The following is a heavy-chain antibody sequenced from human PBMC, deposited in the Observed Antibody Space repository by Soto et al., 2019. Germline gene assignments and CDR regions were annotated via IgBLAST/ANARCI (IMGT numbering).Heavy chain of an antibody. CDR2: IYYSGST. CDR1: GGSISSSSYY. CDR3: ARPLLWFGDFDP. Sequence: SETLSLTCTVSGGSISSSSYYWGWIRQPPGKGLEWIGSIYYSGSTYYNPSLKSRVTISVDTSKNQFSLKLSSVTAADTAVYYCARPLLWFGDFDPWGQGALVTVSS. J-gene: IGHJ5*02. D-gene: IGHD3-10*01. V-gene: IGHV4-39*01.